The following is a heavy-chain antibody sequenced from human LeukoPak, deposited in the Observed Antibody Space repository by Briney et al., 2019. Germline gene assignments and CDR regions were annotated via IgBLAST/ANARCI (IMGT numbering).Heavy chain of an antibody. V-gene: IGHV1-8*03. CDR2: MNPNSGNT. Sequence: ASVKVSCKASGYTFTSYGISWVRQAPGQGLEWMGWMNPNSGNTGYAQKFQGRVTITRNTSISTAYMELSSLRSEDTAVYYCARGIAAAGYNWFDPWGQGTLVTVSS. D-gene: IGHD6-13*01. CDR3: ARGIAAAGYNWFDP. J-gene: IGHJ5*02. CDR1: GYTFTSYG.